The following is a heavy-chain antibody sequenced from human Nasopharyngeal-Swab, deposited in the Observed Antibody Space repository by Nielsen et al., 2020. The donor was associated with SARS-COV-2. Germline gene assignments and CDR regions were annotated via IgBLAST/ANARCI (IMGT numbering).Heavy chain of an antibody. CDR1: GFTFTSYA. CDR2: ISYDGSSS. D-gene: IGHD2/OR15-2a*01. V-gene: IGHV3-30*04. Sequence: GESLKISCAASGFTFTSYAMHWVRQAPGKGLEWVAVISYDGSSSYYADSVKGRFTISRDNAKNSLYLQMNSLRAEDTAVYYCARGASNIPFDYWGQGTLVTVSS. CDR3: ARGASNIPFDY. J-gene: IGHJ4*02.